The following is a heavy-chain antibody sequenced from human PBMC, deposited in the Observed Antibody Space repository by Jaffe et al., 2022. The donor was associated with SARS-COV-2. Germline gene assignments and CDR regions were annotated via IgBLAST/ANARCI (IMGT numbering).Heavy chain of an antibody. CDR3: ARVVRMCRDGTCYGHYHMDV. Sequence: EVQLVESGGILVLPGESLRLSCAASGFTFSKYWMGWVRQAPGKGLEWVASIEQDGDYKFLVDSVKGRFSVSRDNAKNSLFLQMNDLRAEDTALYYCARVVRMCRDGTCYGHYHMDVWGKGTTVIVS. V-gene: IGHV3-7*03. CDR2: IEQDGDYK. J-gene: IGHJ6*03. CDR1: GFTFSKYW. D-gene: IGHD2-15*01.